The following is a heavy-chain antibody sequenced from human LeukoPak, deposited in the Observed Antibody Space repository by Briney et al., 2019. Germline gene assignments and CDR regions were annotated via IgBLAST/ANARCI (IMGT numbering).Heavy chain of an antibody. CDR1: GFNFSSYS. Sequence: PGGSLRLSCAASGFNFSSYSMNWVRQAPGKGLERVSYISSTSSPIYYGDSVKGRFTISRDNAKNSVYLQMNSLRAEDTAVYYCARNFDFWSGYYYYGMDVWGQGTTVTVSS. D-gene: IGHD3-3*01. V-gene: IGHV3-48*01. J-gene: IGHJ6*02. CDR2: ISSTSSPI. CDR3: ARNFDFWSGYYYYGMDV.